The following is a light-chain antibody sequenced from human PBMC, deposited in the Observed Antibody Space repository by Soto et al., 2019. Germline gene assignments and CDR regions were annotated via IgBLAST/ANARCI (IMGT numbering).Light chain of an antibody. V-gene: IGLV1-51*01. CDR3: ATWDGSLPGEV. J-gene: IGLJ2*01. Sequence: QAMVTQSPSVSAAPGQKVTISCSGSSSNIGNNYVSWYQQLPGTAPKLLIYDNNKRPSGIPDRFSGSKSGTSGTLDITGLQTGDEADYYCATWDGSLPGEVFGGGTKVTVL. CDR2: DNN. CDR1: SSNIGNNY.